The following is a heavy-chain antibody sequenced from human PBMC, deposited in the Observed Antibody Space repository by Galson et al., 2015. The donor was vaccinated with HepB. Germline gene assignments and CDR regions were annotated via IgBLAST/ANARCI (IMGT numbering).Heavy chain of an antibody. CDR3: ARDRAVAGPEGTYYYYYYGMDV. Sequence: SLRLSCAASGFTFSSYSMNWVRQAPGKGLEWVSYISSSSTIYYADSVKGRFTISRDNAKNSLYLQMNSLRAEDTAVYYCARDRAVAGPEGTYYYYYYGMDVWGQGTTVTVSS. D-gene: IGHD6-19*01. CDR2: ISSSSTI. J-gene: IGHJ6*02. CDR1: GFTFSSYS. V-gene: IGHV3-48*04.